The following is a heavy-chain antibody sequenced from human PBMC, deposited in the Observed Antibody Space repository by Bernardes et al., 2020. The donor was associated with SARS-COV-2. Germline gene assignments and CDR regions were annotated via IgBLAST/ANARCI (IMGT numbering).Heavy chain of an antibody. V-gene: IGHV3-74*01. J-gene: IGHJ6*01. D-gene: IGHD3-10*01. Sequence: GGSLRLSCAASGFTLSSYWMHWVRQAPGKGLVWVSRINSDGSNTIYADSVKGRFTISRDSSKNTVYLQMNSLRAEDTAIYYCARKSGHEYGMDVWGQGTTVTVSS. CDR1: GFTLSSYW. CDR2: INSDGSNT. CDR3: ARKSGHEYGMDV.